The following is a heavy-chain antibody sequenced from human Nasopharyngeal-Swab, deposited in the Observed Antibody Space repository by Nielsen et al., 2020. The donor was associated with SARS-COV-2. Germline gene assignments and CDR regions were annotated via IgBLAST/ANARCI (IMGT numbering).Heavy chain of an antibody. J-gene: IGHJ4*02. Sequence: SETLSLTCTVSDGSISSYYWSWIRQSAGKGLEWIGRIYASGSSNYNPSFNSRVTLSVNTSKNQFSLKLTSVTAADTAVYYCVRVRALRLAYLDQWGQGTLVTVSS. V-gene: IGHV4-4*07. D-gene: IGHD4-11*01. CDR2: IYASGSS. CDR1: DGSISSYY. CDR3: VRVRALRLAYLDQ.